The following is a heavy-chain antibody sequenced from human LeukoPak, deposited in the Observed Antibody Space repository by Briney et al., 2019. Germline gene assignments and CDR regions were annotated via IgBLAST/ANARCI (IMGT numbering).Heavy chain of an antibody. Sequence: PSETLSLTCAVYGGSFSGYYWSWIRQPPGKGLEWIGEINHSGSTNYNPSLKSRVTISVDTSKNQFSLKLSSVTAADTAMYYCARGGQRSDIVVVPAAIRLDPWGQGTLVTVSS. CDR1: GGSFSGYY. D-gene: IGHD2-2*01. CDR2: INHSGST. V-gene: IGHV4-34*01. J-gene: IGHJ5*02. CDR3: ARGGQRSDIVVVPAAIRLDP.